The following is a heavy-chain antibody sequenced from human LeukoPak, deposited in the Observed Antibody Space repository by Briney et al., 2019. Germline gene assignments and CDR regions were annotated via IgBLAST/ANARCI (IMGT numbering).Heavy chain of an antibody. Sequence: GGSLRLSCAASGFTLSSYSMNWVRQAPGKGLEWVSSISSSSSYIYYADSVKGRFTISRDNAKNSLYLQMNSLRAEDTAVYYCAVVVPAATLDYWGQGTLVTVSS. CDR3: AVVVPAATLDY. CDR1: GFTLSSYS. CDR2: ISSSSSYI. J-gene: IGHJ4*02. D-gene: IGHD2-2*01. V-gene: IGHV3-21*01.